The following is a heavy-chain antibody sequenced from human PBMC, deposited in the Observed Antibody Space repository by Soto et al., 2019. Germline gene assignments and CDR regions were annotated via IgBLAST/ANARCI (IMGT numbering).Heavy chain of an antibody. CDR3: ARRRQYCSGGSCSYGMDV. J-gene: IGHJ6*02. CDR2: IDPSDSYT. D-gene: IGHD2-15*01. V-gene: IGHV5-10-1*01. CDR1: GYSFTSYW. Sequence: GESLKISCKGSGYSFTSYWISWVRQMPGKGLEWMGRIDPSDSYTNYSPSFQGHVTISADKSISTAYLQWSSLKASDTAMYYCARRRQYCSGGSCSYGMDVWGQGTTVTVSS.